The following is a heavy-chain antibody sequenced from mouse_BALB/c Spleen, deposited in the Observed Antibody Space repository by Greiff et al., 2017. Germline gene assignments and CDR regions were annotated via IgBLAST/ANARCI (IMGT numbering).Heavy chain of an antibody. Sequence: EVNVVESGGGLVQPGGSLKLYCAASGFTFSSYTMSWVRQTPEKRLEWVAYISNGGGSTYYPDTVKGRFNISRDNAKNTLYLQMSSLKSEDTAMYYCARHDGYYALLFAYWGQGTLVTVSA. D-gene: IGHD2-3*01. J-gene: IGHJ3*01. V-gene: IGHV5-12-2*01. CDR3: ARHDGYYALLFAY. CDR2: ISNGGGST. CDR1: GFTFSSYT.